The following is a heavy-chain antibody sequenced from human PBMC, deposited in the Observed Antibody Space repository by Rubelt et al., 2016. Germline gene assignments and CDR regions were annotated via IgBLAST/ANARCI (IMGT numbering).Heavy chain of an antibody. D-gene: IGHD2-8*01. Sequence: QIQLVQSGPEVKKPGASVKVSCKASGYIFTNYAFNWVRQAPGKGLEWMGWIDGGNGNTKYSQKSQGRVTFTSDKSASTAYMELTSLRAEDAAVYYCARDDGVQWVAARWLDPWGQGTLVIVSS. CDR1: GYIFTNYA. CDR3: ARDDGVQWVAARWLDP. V-gene: IGHV1-3*01. J-gene: IGHJ5*02. CDR2: IDGGNGNT.